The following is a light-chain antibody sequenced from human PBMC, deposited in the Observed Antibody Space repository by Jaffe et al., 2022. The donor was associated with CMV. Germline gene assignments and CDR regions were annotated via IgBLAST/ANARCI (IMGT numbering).Light chain of an antibody. CDR1: QSLVYKGNTY. Sequence: DIVMTQSPLSLPVALGQPASISCRSSQSLVYKGNTYLNWFLQRPGQSPRRLIYEVSNRDSGVPDRFSGSGSGTDFTLKISRVEAEDIGVYYCMQGTHWPFTFGPGTKVDIE. J-gene: IGKJ3*01. V-gene: IGKV2-30*01. CDR3: MQGTHWPFT. CDR2: EVS.